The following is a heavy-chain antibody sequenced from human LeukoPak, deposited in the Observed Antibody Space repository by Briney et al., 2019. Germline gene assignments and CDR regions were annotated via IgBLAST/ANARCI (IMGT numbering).Heavy chain of an antibody. CDR3: AKEDYAGYSYGYFSYYYYAMDV. D-gene: IGHD5-18*01. Sequence: GGSLRLSCAASGFTFSSYGMHWVRQAPGKGLEWVAVISYDGSNRYYADSVKGRFTISRDNSKNTLYLQMNSLRAEDTAVYYCAKEDYAGYSYGYFSYYYYAMDVWGQGTTVTVSS. CDR2: ISYDGSNR. CDR1: GFTFSSYG. V-gene: IGHV3-30*18. J-gene: IGHJ6*02.